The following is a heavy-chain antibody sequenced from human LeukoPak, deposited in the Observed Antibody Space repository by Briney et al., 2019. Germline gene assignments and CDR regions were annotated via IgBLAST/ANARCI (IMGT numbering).Heavy chain of an antibody. V-gene: IGHV4-59*08. D-gene: IGHD3-22*01. CDR3: ARLVYDSRGYYFDY. J-gene: IGHJ4*02. Sequence: SETLSLTCTVSGDSISSYYWSWIRQPPGKGLEWIGYIFYSVSANYNPSLRSRVTISIDTSKNQFSLKLRSVTAADTAVYHCARLVYDSRGYYFDYWGQGTLVTVSS. CDR2: IFYSVSA. CDR1: GDSISSYY.